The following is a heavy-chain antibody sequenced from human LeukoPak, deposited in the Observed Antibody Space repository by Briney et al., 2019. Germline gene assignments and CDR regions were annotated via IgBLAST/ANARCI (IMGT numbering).Heavy chain of an antibody. Sequence: PGGSLRLSCAASGFTFSSYAMSWVRQAPGKGLEWVANIKQDGSEKYYVDSVKGRFTISRDNAKNSLHLQMNSLRAEDTAVYYCARAAAGTASRFDYWGQGTLVTVSS. J-gene: IGHJ4*02. CDR2: IKQDGSEK. V-gene: IGHV3-7*01. CDR1: GFTFSSYA. D-gene: IGHD6-13*01. CDR3: ARAAAGTASRFDY.